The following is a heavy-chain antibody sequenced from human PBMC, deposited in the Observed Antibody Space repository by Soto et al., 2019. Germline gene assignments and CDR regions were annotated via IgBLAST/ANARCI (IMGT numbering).Heavy chain of an antibody. Sequence: SETLSLTCSVSGASISSRDYYWGWIRQTPGKGLEWIGNIDYNGVTYYNPSLKSRVTVSKDTSKNQFSLKVASVTAADTAIYYCGRVMIGISRHTDSDYWGQGTQVTVSS. CDR1: GASISSRDYY. V-gene: IGHV4-39*01. D-gene: IGHD1-20*01. CDR2: IDYNGVT. J-gene: IGHJ4*02. CDR3: GRVMIGISRHTDSDY.